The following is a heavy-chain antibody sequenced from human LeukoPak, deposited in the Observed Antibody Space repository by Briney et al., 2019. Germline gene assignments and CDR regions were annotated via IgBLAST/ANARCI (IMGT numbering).Heavy chain of an antibody. Sequence: GGSLRLSCAASGFTFSHYGMHWVRQTPGAGLEWVAVIWSDGSDKYYAKSVKGRFTISRDNSKNSLFLQMNSLRAEDTAVHYCAKDAQRGFDYSNSLQNWGQGILVTVSS. CDR2: IWSDGSDK. CDR1: GFTFSHYG. J-gene: IGHJ1*01. CDR3: AKDAQRGFDYSNSLQN. V-gene: IGHV3-33*06. D-gene: IGHD4-11*01.